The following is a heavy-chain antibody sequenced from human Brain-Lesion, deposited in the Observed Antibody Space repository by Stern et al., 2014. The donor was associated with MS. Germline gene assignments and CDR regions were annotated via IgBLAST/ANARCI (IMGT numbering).Heavy chain of an antibody. V-gene: IGHV1-24*01. J-gene: IGHJ4*02. CDR2: FDPEDGET. CDR3: ATLSPGAGGNYYRHFDY. D-gene: IGHD1-26*01. CDR1: GYTLTELS. Sequence: QGQLVQSGAEVKKPGASVKVSCKVSGYTLTELSMHWVRQAPRKGLEWMGGFDPEDGETIYAQKFQGRVTMTEDTSTDTAYMELSSLRSEDTAVYYCATLSPGAGGNYYRHFDYWGQGTLVTVSS.